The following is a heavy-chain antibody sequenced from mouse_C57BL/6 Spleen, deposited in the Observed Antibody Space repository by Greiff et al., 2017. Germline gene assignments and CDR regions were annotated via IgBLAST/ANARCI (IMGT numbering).Heavy chain of an antibody. J-gene: IGHJ2*01. Sequence: QVQLKQPGAELVRPGTSVKLSCKASGYTFTSYWMHWVKQRPGQGLEWIGVIDPSDSYTNYNQKFKGKATLTVDTSSSTAYMQLSSLTSEDSAVYYCARSAYGPAGPFDYWGQGTTLTVSS. D-gene: IGHD1-2*01. CDR1: GYTFTSYW. CDR2: IDPSDSYT. V-gene: IGHV1-59*01. CDR3: ARSAYGPAGPFDY.